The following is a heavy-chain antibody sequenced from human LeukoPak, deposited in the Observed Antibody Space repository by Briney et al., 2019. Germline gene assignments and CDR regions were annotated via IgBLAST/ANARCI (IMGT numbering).Heavy chain of an antibody. V-gene: IGHV4-59*11. CDR1: DVSISSHY. D-gene: IGHD5-18*01. Sequence: SETLSLTCSVSDVSISSHYWSWLRQPPGKGLEWIAYMRDTVNTKDNPSFKSRLTLSADTSKNQFSLRLSSVTAADSAVYYCATIKRGNIYGYFDFWGQGILITVSS. CDR2: MRDTVNT. J-gene: IGHJ4*02. CDR3: ATIKRGNIYGYFDF.